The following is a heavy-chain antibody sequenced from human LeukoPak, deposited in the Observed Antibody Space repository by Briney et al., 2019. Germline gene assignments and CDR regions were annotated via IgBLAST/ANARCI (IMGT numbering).Heavy chain of an antibody. CDR3: ASGFLQWLY. Sequence: PGGSLRLSCAASGFTFSSYAMHWVRQAPGKGLEWVAVISYDGSNKYYADSVKGRFTISRDNSKNTLYLQMNSLRAEDTAVYYCASGFLQWLYWGQGTLVTVSS. J-gene: IGHJ4*02. CDR1: GFTFSSYA. V-gene: IGHV3-30*04. CDR2: ISYDGSNK. D-gene: IGHD3-3*01.